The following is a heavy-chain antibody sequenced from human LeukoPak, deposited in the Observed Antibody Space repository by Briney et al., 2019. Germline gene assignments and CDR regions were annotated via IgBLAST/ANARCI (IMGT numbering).Heavy chain of an antibody. Sequence: GGSLRLSCAASWFTVSSNSMTWGRQAPGKGLQWVSVIYSGGSTYYADSVKGRFTISRDNSKNTLYLQMNSLRGEHTAVYYCARENNFGSGMDVWGRGTTVTVSS. V-gene: IGHV3-53*01. CDR2: IYSGGST. J-gene: IGHJ6*02. CDR3: ARENNFGSGMDV. D-gene: IGHD3-10*01. CDR1: WFTVSSNS.